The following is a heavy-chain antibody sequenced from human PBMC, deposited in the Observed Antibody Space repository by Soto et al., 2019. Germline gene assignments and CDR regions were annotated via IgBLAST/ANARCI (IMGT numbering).Heavy chain of an antibody. V-gene: IGHV3-23*01. Sequence: GGSLRLSCAASGFTFSSYAMSWVRQAPGKGLEWVSAISGSGGSTYYADSVKGRFTISRDNSKNTLYLQMNSLRAEDTAVYYCANQIAAAGHFDYWGQGTLVTVSS. CDR3: ANQIAAAGHFDY. D-gene: IGHD6-13*01. J-gene: IGHJ4*02. CDR1: GFTFSSYA. CDR2: ISGSGGST.